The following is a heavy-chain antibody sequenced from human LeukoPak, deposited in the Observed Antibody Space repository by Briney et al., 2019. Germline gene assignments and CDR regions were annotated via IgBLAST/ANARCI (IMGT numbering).Heavy chain of an antibody. Sequence: SETLSLTCTVSGGSISSSSYYWGWIRQPPGKGLKWIGSIYYTGRTYCHPSLKSRVTISIDTSKNHFSLRLTSLTAADTAVYYCARLQYDYVWGSPFDYWGQGTLVTASS. V-gene: IGHV4-39*02. J-gene: IGHJ4*02. D-gene: IGHD3-16*01. CDR1: GGSISSSSYY. CDR2: IYYTGRT. CDR3: ARLQYDYVWGSPFDY.